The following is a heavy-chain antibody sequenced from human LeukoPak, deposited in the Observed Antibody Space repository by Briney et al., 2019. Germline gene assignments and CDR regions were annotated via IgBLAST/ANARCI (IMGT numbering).Heavy chain of an antibody. J-gene: IGHJ3*02. Sequence: PSETLSLTCTVSGGSISSGSYYWSWIRQPAGKGLEWIGRIYTSGSTNYNPSLKSRVTISVDTSKNQFSLKLSSVTAADTAVYYCAVGYDAFDIWGQGTMVTVSS. CDR1: GGSISSGSYY. V-gene: IGHV4-61*02. D-gene: IGHD1-26*01. CDR3: AVGYDAFDI. CDR2: IYTSGST.